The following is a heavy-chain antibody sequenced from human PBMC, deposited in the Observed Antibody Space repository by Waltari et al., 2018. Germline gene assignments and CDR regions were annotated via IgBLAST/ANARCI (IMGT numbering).Heavy chain of an antibody. J-gene: IGHJ6*02. CDR2: INHNGRT. Sequence: QVQLQQWGAGLLKPSETLSLTCAVYGGSFSGYYWSWIRQPPGTGLEWLGEINHNGRTNYNPSLRSQVTISVDTSKNQFSLKLSSVTAAETAVYYCARERKGYYGSGSYYYPDYYYGMDVWGQGTTVTVSS. CDR3: ARERKGYYGSGSYYYPDYYYGMDV. D-gene: IGHD3-10*01. V-gene: IGHV4-34*01. CDR1: GGSFSGYY.